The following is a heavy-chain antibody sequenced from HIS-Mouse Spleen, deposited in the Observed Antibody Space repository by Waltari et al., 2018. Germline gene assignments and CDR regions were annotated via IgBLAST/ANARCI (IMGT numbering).Heavy chain of an antibody. V-gene: IGHV4-34*01. Sequence: QVQLQQWGAGLLKPSETLSLTCAVYGGSFSGYYWSWIRQPPGKGLEWIGKTNHSGSTNPNPSRKSRVTISVDTSKNQFSLKLSSVTAADTAVYYCARGRFHSWNDAFDIWGQGTMVTVSS. D-gene: IGHD1-1*01. CDR1: GGSFSGYY. J-gene: IGHJ3*02. CDR2: TNHSGST. CDR3: ARGRFHSWNDAFDI.